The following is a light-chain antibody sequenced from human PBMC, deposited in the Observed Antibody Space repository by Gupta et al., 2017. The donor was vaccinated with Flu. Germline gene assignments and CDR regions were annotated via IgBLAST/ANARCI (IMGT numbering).Light chain of an antibody. Sequence: SFELTQPPSVSVSPGQPATIPCSGDKLGDKYTCWYQQKPGQSPVVVIYQDSKRPSGIPERFSGSNSGNTATLTISGTQAMDEADYYCQAGDNSTYVVFGGGTKLTVL. J-gene: IGLJ2*01. CDR3: QAGDNSTYVV. CDR1: KLGDKY. CDR2: QDS. V-gene: IGLV3-1*01.